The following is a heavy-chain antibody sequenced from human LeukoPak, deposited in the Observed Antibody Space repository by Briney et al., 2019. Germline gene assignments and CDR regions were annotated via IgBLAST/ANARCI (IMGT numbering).Heavy chain of an antibody. D-gene: IGHD3-10*01. Sequence: GGTLRLSCAASGFTFSSYGMSWVRQAPGKGLEWVSAISGSGGSTYYADSVKGRFTISRDNSKNTLYLQMNSLRAEDTAVYYCAKQDQYGSGSYPEYWGQGTLVTVSS. CDR2: ISGSGGST. CDR1: GFTFSSYG. V-gene: IGHV3-23*01. J-gene: IGHJ4*02. CDR3: AKQDQYGSGSYPEY.